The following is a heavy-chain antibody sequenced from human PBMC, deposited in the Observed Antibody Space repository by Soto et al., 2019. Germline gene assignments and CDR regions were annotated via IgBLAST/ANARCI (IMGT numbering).Heavy chain of an antibody. V-gene: IGHV3-30*18. J-gene: IGHJ4*02. CDR2: VSYDGSSK. Sequence: QVQLVESGGGVVQPGRSLRLSCAASGFTFSNFGMHWVRQAPGKGLEWAAVVSYDGSSKHYADSVNGRFTISRDNSKNTVYLQMDSLRSEDTAVYYCAKTITIFGQSEYSGDSRGRGGLIDSWGQGTLVTVSS. CDR1: GFTFSNFG. CDR3: AKTITIFGQSEYSGDSRGRGGLIDS. D-gene: IGHD3-3*01.